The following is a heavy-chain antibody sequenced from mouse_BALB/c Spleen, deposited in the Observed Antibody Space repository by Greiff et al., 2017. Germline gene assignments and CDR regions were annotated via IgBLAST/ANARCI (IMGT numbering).Heavy chain of an antibody. D-gene: IGHD1-1*01. J-gene: IGHJ2*01. Sequence: EVKLQESGAELVKPGASVKLSCTASGFNIKDTYMHWVKQRPEQGLEWIGRIDPANGNTKYDPKFQGKATITADTSSNTAYLQLSSLTSEDTAVYYCARGDYYGTDYWGQGTTLTVSS. CDR2: IDPANGNT. CDR1: GFNIKDTY. CDR3: ARGDYYGTDY. V-gene: IGHV14-3*02.